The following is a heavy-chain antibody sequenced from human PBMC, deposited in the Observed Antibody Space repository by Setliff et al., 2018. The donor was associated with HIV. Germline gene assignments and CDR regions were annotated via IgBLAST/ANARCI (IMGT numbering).Heavy chain of an antibody. V-gene: IGHV4-59*08. CDR2: IYYSGST. Sequence: PSETLSLTCTVSGGSISSHYWSWIRQPPGKGLEWIGYIYYSGSTNYNPSLKSRVTISVDTSKNQFSLTLISVTAADTAVYYCARHGTFGVVSPGDSYYSYMDVWGKGTTVTVSS. CDR1: GGSISSHY. D-gene: IGHD3-3*01. CDR3: ARHGTFGVVSPGDSYYSYMDV. J-gene: IGHJ6*03.